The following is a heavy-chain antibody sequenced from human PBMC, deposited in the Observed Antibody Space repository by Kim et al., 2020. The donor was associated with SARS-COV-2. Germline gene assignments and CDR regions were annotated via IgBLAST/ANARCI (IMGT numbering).Heavy chain of an antibody. CDR1: GGTFSSYA. V-gene: IGHV1-69*04. Sequence: SVKVSCKASGGTFSSYAISWVRQAPGQGLEWMGRIIPILGIANYAQKFQGRVTITADKSTSTAYMELSSLRSEDTAVYYCASTAAAGRGKYARETYYYYYMDVWGKGTTVTVSS. CDR2: IIPILGIA. D-gene: IGHD6-13*01. J-gene: IGHJ6*03. CDR3: ASTAAAGRGKYARETYYYYYMDV.